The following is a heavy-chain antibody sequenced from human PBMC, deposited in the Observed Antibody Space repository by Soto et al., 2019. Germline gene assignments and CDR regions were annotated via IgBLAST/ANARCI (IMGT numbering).Heavy chain of an antibody. Sequence: PGGSLRLSCTASVFTFTNYAMSGVRQAPGKGLEWASAISASGETPYYADSVKGRFSVSRDNSKTMVYLQMNSLRAEDTAIYYCVKPERFASGMDVWGQGTKVTVSS. D-gene: IGHD3-16*01. CDR1: VFTFTNYA. CDR2: ISASGETP. CDR3: VKPERFASGMDV. J-gene: IGHJ6*02. V-gene: IGHV3-23*01.